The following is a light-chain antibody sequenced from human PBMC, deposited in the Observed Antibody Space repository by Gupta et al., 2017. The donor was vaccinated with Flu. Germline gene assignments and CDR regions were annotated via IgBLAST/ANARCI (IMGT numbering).Light chain of an antibody. V-gene: IGKV1-39*01. CDR3: QQCDSTPLT. CDR1: QSIRRY. Sequence: DIHITQSPSSLSASVGDRVTITGRSSQSIRRYLNWYQQKPVKAPKLLIYAASSLQSGVPSRFSGSGSGTDFTLAISRLQPEDFATYYCQQCDSTPLTFGGGTKVEIK. J-gene: IGKJ4*01. CDR2: AAS.